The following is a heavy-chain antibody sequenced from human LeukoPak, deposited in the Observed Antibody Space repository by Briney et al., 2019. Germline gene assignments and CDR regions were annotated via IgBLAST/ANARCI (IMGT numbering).Heavy chain of an antibody. CDR1: GYTFTSYY. V-gene: IGHV1-46*01. CDR2: INPSGGST. Sequence: ASVTVSCKASGYTFTSYYMHWVRQAPGQGLEWMGIINPSGGSTSYAQKFQGRVTMTRDTSTSTVYMELSSLRSEDTAVYYCARSLLLWFGEPYVHYGMDVWGQGTTVTVSS. D-gene: IGHD3-10*01. CDR3: ARSLLLWFGEPYVHYGMDV. J-gene: IGHJ6*02.